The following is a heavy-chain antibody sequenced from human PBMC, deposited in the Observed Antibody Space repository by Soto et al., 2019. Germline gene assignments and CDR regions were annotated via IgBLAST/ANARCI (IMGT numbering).Heavy chain of an antibody. CDR1: GFTFSRYG. CDR2: ISYDGTNK. Sequence: PGGSLRLSXAASGFTFSRYGMHWVRRAPGKGLEWVAVISYDGTNKYYAGSVKGRFTISRDNSKNTLYLQMNSLRAEDTAVYYCAKDQWLVLAYFDSWGQGTLVTVSP. J-gene: IGHJ4*02. V-gene: IGHV3-30*18. CDR3: AKDQWLVLAYFDS. D-gene: IGHD6-19*01.